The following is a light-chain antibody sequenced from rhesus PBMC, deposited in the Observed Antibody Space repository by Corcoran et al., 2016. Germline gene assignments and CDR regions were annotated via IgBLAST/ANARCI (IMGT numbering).Light chain of an antibody. Sequence: DIQMTQSPSSLSASVGDRVTITCRASQAISIWLAWYQQTPGKAPKLMFDKASTLQTGDPSRFSGSGSGTEFTLTISSLQPEDFATYYCQQHDSAPRTFGQGTKVEIK. CDR3: QQHDSAPRT. V-gene: IGKV1-21*01. CDR1: QAISIW. J-gene: IGKJ1*01. CDR2: KAS.